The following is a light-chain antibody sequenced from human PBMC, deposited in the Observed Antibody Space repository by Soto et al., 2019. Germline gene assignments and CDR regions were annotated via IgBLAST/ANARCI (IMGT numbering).Light chain of an antibody. CDR1: SGHKSYV. Sequence: QPVLTQSPSASASLGAAVKLTCTLSSGHKSYVIAWHHQQPGKGPRFLMKVNSDGSHTKGDGIPKRFAGSSSGAERYLTISSLQSEDEDDYYCQTWGIGIQVFGGGTKLTVL. CDR3: QTWGIGIQV. J-gene: IGLJ2*01. V-gene: IGLV4-69*01. CDR2: VNSDGSH.